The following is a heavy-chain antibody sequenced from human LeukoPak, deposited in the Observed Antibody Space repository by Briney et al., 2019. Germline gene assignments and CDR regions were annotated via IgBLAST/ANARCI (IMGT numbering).Heavy chain of an antibody. D-gene: IGHD2-15*01. CDR2: IYYGEGT. CDR1: ADSMTSSNHY. Sequence: PSQTLSLTCTVSADSMTSSNHYSVWIRQPPGKGLEWIGRIYYGEGTYYNPSLKSRVTISQDTSKNQFSLKVHTVTAADTAVYHCARRSHCTGDSCYPVWGQGTTVTVSS. J-gene: IGHJ6*02. V-gene: IGHV4-39*01. CDR3: ARRSHCTGDSCYPV.